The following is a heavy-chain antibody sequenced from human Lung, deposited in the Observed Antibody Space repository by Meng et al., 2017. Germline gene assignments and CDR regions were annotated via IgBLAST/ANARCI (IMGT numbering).Heavy chain of an antibody. J-gene: IGHJ4*02. V-gene: IGHV1-2*06. D-gene: IGHD6-13*01. Sequence: QGESGESGSELKKPGASVKLSCKPSGYTFAAYWIHWLRQAPGQGLEWMGRIDPNNDHTQYAQNFQGRVTMTSDTSISTVYMELNGLRSDDTAVYYCARDEDISAAGKLFGDYWGQGTLVTVSS. CDR3: ARDEDISAAGKLFGDY. CDR2: IDPNNDHT. CDR1: GYTFAAYW.